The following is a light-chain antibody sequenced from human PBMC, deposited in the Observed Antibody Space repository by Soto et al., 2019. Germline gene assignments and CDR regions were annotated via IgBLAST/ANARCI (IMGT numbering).Light chain of an antibody. CDR3: QTWGPGISVV. CDR2: VNSDGSH. V-gene: IGLV4-69*01. Sequence: QLVLTQSPSASASLGASVKLTCTLSSGHSTYAIAWHQQQPEKGPRYLMKVNSDGSHIKGDGIPDRFSGSSAGAERYLTISSLHSEDEADYYFQTWGPGISVVFGGGTKVTVL. J-gene: IGLJ2*01. CDR1: SGHSTYA.